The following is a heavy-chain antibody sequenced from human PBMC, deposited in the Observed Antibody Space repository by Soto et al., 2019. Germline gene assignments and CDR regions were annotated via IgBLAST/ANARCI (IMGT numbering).Heavy chain of an antibody. Sequence: EVQLVESGGGLVKPGGSLRLSCAASGFTFSSYSMNWVRQAPGKGLEWVSSISSSSSYIYYADSVKGRFTISRDNAKNSLYLQMNSLRAEDTAVYYCARARGGKAGVPDYYYYRMDVWGQGTTVTVS. CDR1: GFTFSSYS. D-gene: IGHD2-8*01. CDR2: ISSSSSYI. V-gene: IGHV3-21*01. CDR3: ARARGGKAGVPDYYYYRMDV. J-gene: IGHJ6*02.